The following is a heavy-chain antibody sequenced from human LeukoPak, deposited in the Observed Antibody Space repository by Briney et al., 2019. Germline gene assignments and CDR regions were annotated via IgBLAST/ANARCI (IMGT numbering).Heavy chain of an antibody. Sequence: SQTLSLTCAVPGGSISSGGYSWSWIRQPPGKGLEWIVYIYHSGSTYYNPSLKSRVTISVDRSKNQFSLKLSSVTAADTAVYYCARGGDYYGSGSYYSRYYYGMDVWGQGTTVTVSS. CDR2: IYHSGST. V-gene: IGHV4-30-2*01. CDR3: ARGGDYYGSGSYYSRYYYGMDV. D-gene: IGHD3-10*01. CDR1: GGSISSGGYS. J-gene: IGHJ6*02.